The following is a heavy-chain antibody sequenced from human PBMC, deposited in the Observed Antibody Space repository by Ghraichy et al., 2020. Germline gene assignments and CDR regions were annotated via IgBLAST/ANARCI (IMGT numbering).Heavy chain of an antibody. V-gene: IGHV4-39*01. D-gene: IGHD6-13*01. CDR1: GGSISSSSYY. J-gene: IGHJ4*02. CDR3: ARRGYSSSAYED. CDR2: IYYSGST. Sequence: SQTLSLTCTVSGGSISSSSYYWGWIRQPPGKGLEWIGSIYYSGSTYYNPSLKSRVTISVDTSKNQFSLKLSSVTAGDTAVYYCARRGYSSSAYEDWGQGTLVTVSS.